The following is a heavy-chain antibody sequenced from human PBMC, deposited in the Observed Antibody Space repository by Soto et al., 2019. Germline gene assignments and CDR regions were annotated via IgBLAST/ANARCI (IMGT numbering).Heavy chain of an antibody. CDR1: GYSFTSYW. D-gene: IGHD3-3*01. J-gene: IGHJ6*02. CDR2: IYPGDSDT. V-gene: IGHV5-51*01. CDR3: ARQVYSVDYDFWSGYSFCYYYGMDV. Sequence: GESLKISCKGSGYSFTSYWIGWVRQMPGKGLEWMGIIYPGDSDTRYSPSFQGQVTISADKSISTAYLQWSSLKASDTAMYYCARQVYSVDYDFWSGYSFCYYYGMDVWGQGTTVTVSS.